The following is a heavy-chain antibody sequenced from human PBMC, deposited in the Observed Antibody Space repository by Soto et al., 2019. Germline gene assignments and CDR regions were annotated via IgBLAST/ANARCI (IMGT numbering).Heavy chain of an antibody. Sequence: PGGPLRLSCAAAEFTISNYAVTCVRKAPGKGLEWVSTISGSGGSTYYADSVKGRFTISRDNSKNTLYLQMNSLRAEDTAVYYCAKDQGSSWYEIDYWGQGTLVTVSS. CDR2: ISGSGGST. CDR1: EFTISNYA. D-gene: IGHD6-13*01. CDR3: AKDQGSSWYEIDY. J-gene: IGHJ4*02. V-gene: IGHV3-23*01.